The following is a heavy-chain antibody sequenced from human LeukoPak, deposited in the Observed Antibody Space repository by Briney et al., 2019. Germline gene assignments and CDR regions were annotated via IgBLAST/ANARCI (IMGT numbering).Heavy chain of an antibody. Sequence: SETLSLTCTVSARSISSSTYWGWIRQPPGKGLEWIGTIYYGGNTYYNPSLESRVTISLDTSKNLFSLKLSSVTAADTAVYYCARRFSTAWYFDSWGQGTLVTVSS. D-gene: IGHD6-19*01. CDR2: IYYGGNT. V-gene: IGHV4-39*01. CDR1: ARSISSSTY. J-gene: IGHJ4*02. CDR3: ARRFSTAWYFDS.